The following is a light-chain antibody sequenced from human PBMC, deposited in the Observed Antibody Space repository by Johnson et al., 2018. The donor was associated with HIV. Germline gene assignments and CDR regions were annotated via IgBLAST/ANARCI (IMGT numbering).Light chain of an antibody. CDR1: SSNIGNNY. V-gene: IGLV1-51*02. Sequence: QSVLTQPPSVSAAPGQKVTISCSGSSSNIGNNYVSWYQQLPGTAPKLLIYENNKRPSGIPDRFSGSKFGTSATLGITGLQTGDEADYYCAAWDDSLNAYVFGTGTKVTVL. CDR2: ENN. CDR3: AAWDDSLNAYV. J-gene: IGLJ1*01.